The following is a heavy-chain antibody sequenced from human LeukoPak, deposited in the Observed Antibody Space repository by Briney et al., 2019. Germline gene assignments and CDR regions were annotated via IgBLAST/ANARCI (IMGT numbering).Heavy chain of an antibody. J-gene: IGHJ6*04. V-gene: IGHV3-21*01. CDR3: AGEPRWSGYYLGSDV. Sequence: PGGSLRLSCAASGFTFSSYHMNWVRQAPGKGLEWVSSITSSSSYIYYADSVKGRFTISRDNAKNSLYLQMNSLRAEDTAVYYCAGEPRWSGYYLGSDVWGKGTTVTVSS. CDR1: GFTFSSYH. CDR2: ITSSSSYI. D-gene: IGHD3-3*01.